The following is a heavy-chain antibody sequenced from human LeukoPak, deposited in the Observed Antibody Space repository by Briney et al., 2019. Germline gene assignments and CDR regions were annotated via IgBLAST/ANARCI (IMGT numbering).Heavy chain of an antibody. D-gene: IGHD1-26*01. CDR2: INSDGRNT. J-gene: IGHJ4*02. CDR3: ARDGGGSYRDYYFDY. Sequence: GRSLRLSCAASGFTFSSYWMYWVRQAPGKGLGWVSRINSDGRNTIYADSVKGRFTISRDNAKKTLYLQMNSLRAEDTAVYYCARDGGGSYRDYYFDYWGQGTLVTVPS. V-gene: IGHV3-74*01. CDR1: GFTFSSYW.